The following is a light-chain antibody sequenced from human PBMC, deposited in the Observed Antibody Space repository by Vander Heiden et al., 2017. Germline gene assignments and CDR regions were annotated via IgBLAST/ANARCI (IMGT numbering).Light chain of an antibody. CDR3: QVWDSTSDPSVV. J-gene: IGLJ2*01. V-gene: IGLV3-21*02. Sequence: SYVLTQPPSVSVAPGQTARIPCGGDNIGSKTVHWYQQRPGRAPVLVVYDDTDRPSGIPERFSGSNSGNTATLTISRVEAGDEADYSCQVWDSTSDPSVVFGGGTKLTGL. CDR2: DDT. CDR1: NIGSKT.